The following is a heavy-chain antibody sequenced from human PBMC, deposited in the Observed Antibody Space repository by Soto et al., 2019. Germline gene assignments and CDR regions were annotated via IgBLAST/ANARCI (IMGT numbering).Heavy chain of an antibody. CDR2: ISHLEST. CDR3: ARGGGYDSFDY. J-gene: IGHJ4*02. Sequence: SETLSLTCTVSVASISYGGFSWSWIRQSPGKGLEWIGYISHLESTYFHPSFKSRLTMSIDRTRNQFSLKLSSVTAADMAVYYCARGGGYDSFDYWGQGVLVSVSS. CDR1: VASISYGGFS. V-gene: IGHV4-30-2*06. D-gene: IGHD5-12*01.